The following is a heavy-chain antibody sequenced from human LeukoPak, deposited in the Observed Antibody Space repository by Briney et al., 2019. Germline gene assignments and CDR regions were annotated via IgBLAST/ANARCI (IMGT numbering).Heavy chain of an antibody. CDR2: IKSKTDGGTT. D-gene: IGHD6-19*01. CDR3: PPAPPPGYSSGWYQGY. CDR1: GFTFSNAW. V-gene: IGHV3-15*01. Sequence: GGSLRLSCAASGFTFSNAWMSWVRQAPGKGLEWVGRIKSKTDGGTTDYAAPVKGRFTISRDDSKNTLYLQMNSLKTEDTAVYYCPPAPPPGYSSGWYQGYWGQGTLVTVSS. J-gene: IGHJ4*02.